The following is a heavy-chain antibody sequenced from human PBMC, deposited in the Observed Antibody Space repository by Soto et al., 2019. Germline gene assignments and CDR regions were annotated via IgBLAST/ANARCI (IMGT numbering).Heavy chain of an antibody. CDR1: GASISGYH. J-gene: IGHJ4*02. Sequence: PSGTLSLTCTVSGASISGYHWSWIRQPPGKGLECLGYISYSGATNYNPSLKSRVTMSIDTSKNQFSLQLNSVTAADTAVYYCARGFAIDWYTYYFDYWGQGPLVTVSS. CDR3: ARGFAIDWYTYYFDY. CDR2: ISYSGAT. D-gene: IGHD3-9*01. V-gene: IGHV4-59*08.